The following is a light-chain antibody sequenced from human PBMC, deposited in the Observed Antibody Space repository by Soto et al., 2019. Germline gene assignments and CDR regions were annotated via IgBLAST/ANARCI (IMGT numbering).Light chain of an antibody. V-gene: IGLV2-23*01. CDR1: SDDVGAYNS. J-gene: IGLJ1*01. CDR2: KGT. CDR3: CSSATESTYV. Sequence: QSVLAQPASVSGSPGQSITISCTGTSDDVGAYNSVSWYQQLPHKAPQVILYKGTQRPSGVSSRFSGSTSGNAASLTISGLPADDEADYFCCSSATESTYVFGTGTKVTVL.